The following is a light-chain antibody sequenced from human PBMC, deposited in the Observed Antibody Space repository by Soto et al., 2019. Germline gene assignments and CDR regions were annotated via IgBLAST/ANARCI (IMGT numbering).Light chain of an antibody. CDR2: EDS. V-gene: IGLV2-23*02. J-gene: IGLJ2*01. Sequence: QSALTQPASVSGSPGQSITISCTGSSSDVGSYNLVSWYQQHPGKAPKLMIYEDSKWPSGVSNRFSGSKSGNTASLTISGRQAEDEVDYYCCSYANSSTFEVFGGGTKVTVL. CDR1: SSDVGSYNL. CDR3: CSYANSSTFEV.